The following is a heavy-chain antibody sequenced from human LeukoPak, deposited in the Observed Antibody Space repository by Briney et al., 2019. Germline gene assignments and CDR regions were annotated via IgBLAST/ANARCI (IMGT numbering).Heavy chain of an antibody. CDR2: ISGSGGST. D-gene: IGHD3-3*01. CDR1: GFTFSSYA. CDR3: AKADPYDSWSGNSYYFDY. Sequence: GGSLRLSCAASGFTFSSYAMSWVRQAPGKGLEWISSISGSGGSTYYADSVKGRFTISRDNSKNTLYLQMNSLRAEDTAVYYCAKADPYDSWSGNSYYFDYWGQGTLVTVSS. J-gene: IGHJ4*02. V-gene: IGHV3-23*01.